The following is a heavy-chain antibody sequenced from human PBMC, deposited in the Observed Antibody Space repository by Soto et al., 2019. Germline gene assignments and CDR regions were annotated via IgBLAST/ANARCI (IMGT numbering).Heavy chain of an antibody. Sequence: ASVKVSCKGSGSPFTSLGNSRVPHAPGQGLEWMGWISAYNGNTNYAQTLQGRVTMTTDTSTSTAYRELRSLRSDDTAVYYCARDNYDFWSGYYLGPFDSSGQGTLVTVSS. CDR1: GSPFTSLG. CDR2: ISAYNGNT. J-gene: IGHJ5*01. CDR3: ARDNYDFWSGYYLGPFDS. V-gene: IGHV1-18*01. D-gene: IGHD3-3*01.